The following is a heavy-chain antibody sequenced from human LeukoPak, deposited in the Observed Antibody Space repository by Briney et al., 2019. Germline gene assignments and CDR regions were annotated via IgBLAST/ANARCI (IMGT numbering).Heavy chain of an antibody. CDR1: GYTFTSYG. Sequence: GASVKVSCKASGYTFTSYGISWVRQAPGQGLEWMGWISAYNGNTNYAQKLQGRVTMTTDTSTSTAYMELRSLRSDDTAVYYCARDSYYDSSGPHAFDIWGQGTMVTVSP. CDR2: ISAYNGNT. D-gene: IGHD3-22*01. J-gene: IGHJ3*02. V-gene: IGHV1-18*01. CDR3: ARDSYYDSSGPHAFDI.